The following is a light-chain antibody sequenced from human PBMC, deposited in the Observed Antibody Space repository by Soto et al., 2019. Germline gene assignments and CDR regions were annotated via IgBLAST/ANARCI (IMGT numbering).Light chain of an antibody. V-gene: IGLV2-14*01. CDR2: EVS. J-gene: IGLJ3*02. CDR3: ISYTSSSTWV. Sequence: QSALTQPASVSGSPGQSITISCTGTSSDVGAYNYVSWYQQHPGKAPKLMIYEVSNRPSGVSDRFSGSRSGNTASLTISGLQAEDESDYYCISYTSSSTWVFGGGTKLIVL. CDR1: SSDVGAYNY.